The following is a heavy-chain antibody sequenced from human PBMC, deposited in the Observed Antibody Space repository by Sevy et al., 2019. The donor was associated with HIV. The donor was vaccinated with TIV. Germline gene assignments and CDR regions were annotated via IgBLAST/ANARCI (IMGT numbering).Heavy chain of an antibody. V-gene: IGHV1-18*01. Sequence: ASVVSCKTSGYTFTDYGIGWVRQAPGQGLEWVSWINPSDGNRNYAQRLQGRVTMTTDTSTSTAYMELWSLRSDDTAIYYCARDVTGNYYVDYWGQGTLVTVSS. CDR1: GYTFTDYG. CDR2: INPSDGNR. J-gene: IGHJ4*02. CDR3: ARDVTGNYYVDY. D-gene: IGHD1-26*01.